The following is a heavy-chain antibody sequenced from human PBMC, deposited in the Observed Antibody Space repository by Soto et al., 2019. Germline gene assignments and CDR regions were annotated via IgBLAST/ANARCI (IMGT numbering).Heavy chain of an antibody. J-gene: IGHJ4*02. D-gene: IGHD6-19*01. CDR2: IYYSGST. CDR3: ARVSKTSPGYSSGWRTYYFDY. Sequence: SETLSLTCTVSGGSISSYYWSWIRQPPGKGLEWIGYIYYSGSTNYNPSLKSRVTISVDTSKNQFSLKLSSVTAADTAVYYCARVSKTSPGYSSGWRTYYFDYWGQGTLVTVSS. CDR1: GGSISSYY. V-gene: IGHV4-59*01.